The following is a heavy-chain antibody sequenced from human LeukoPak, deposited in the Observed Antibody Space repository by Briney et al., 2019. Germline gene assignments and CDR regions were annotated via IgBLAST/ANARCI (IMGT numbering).Heavy chain of an antibody. CDR1: GYTFTSYA. V-gene: IGHV1-3*01. J-gene: IGHJ5*02. CDR2: INAGNGNT. Sequence: ASVKVSCKASGYTFTSYAMHWVRQAPGQRLEWMGWINAGNGNTKYSQKFQGRVTITRDTSAITAYMELSSLRSEDTAVYYCARLFPLIAARTKTNWFDPWGQGTLVTVSS. CDR3: ARLFPLIAARTKTNWFDP. D-gene: IGHD6-13*01.